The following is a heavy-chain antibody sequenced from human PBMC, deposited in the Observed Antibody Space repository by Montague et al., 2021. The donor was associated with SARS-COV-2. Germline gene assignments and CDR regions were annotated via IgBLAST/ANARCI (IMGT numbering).Heavy chain of an antibody. CDR1: GFTFSSYA. CDR2: ISGSGGST. CDR3: ARAAAGYYYYGMDV. J-gene: IGHJ6*02. Sequence: SLSLSCAASGFTFSSYAMSWVRQAPGEGLEWVSAISGSGGSTYYADSVKGRFTISRDNSKNTLYLQMNSLRAEDTAVYYCARAAAGYYYYGMDVWGQGTTVTVSS. V-gene: IGHV3-23*01. D-gene: IGHD6-13*01.